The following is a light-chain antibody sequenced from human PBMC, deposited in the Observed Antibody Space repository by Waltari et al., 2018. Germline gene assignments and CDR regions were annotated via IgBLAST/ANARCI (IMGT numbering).Light chain of an antibody. CDR2: AAS. V-gene: IGKV1-39*01. Sequence: DIQMTQSPSSLSASVGDRVTITCRASQSISTALSWYLQKPGKAPKLLIYAASLVQDGVPSRFRGSGSGTDFTLTISNLQPEDFATYFCPQSYKAPQTFGGGTRLEIK. J-gene: IGKJ4*01. CDR1: QSISTA. CDR3: PQSYKAPQT.